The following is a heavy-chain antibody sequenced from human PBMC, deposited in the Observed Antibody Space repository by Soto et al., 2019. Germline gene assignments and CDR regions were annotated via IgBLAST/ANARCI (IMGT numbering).Heavy chain of an antibody. CDR1: GYTFTSYY. V-gene: IGHV1-46*03. Sequence: ASVKVSCKASGYTFTSYYMHWVRQAPGQGLEWMGIINPSGGSTSYAQKFQGRVTMTRDTSTSTVYMELSSLRSEDTAVYYCASLYCSSTSCLGFGYWGQGTLVTVSS. CDR2: INPSGGST. D-gene: IGHD2-2*01. CDR3: ASLYCSSTSCLGFGY. J-gene: IGHJ4*02.